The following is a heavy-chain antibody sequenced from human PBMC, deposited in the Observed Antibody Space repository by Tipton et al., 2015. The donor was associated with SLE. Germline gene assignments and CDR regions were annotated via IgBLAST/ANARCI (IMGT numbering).Heavy chain of an antibody. V-gene: IGHV4-61*10. D-gene: IGHD1-1*01. J-gene: IGHJ6*03. CDR1: GASVSSRSYY. CDR2: IHYSGSP. CDR3: AREVGGPTTARYPYYYYMDV. Sequence: TLSLTCTVSGASVSSRSYYWNWVRQPAGKGLEWIGNIHYSGSPYYNPSLKSRVTISLDTSNNQFSLKVTSVTAADAAVYYCAREVGGPTTARYPYYYYMDVWGKGTTVTVSS.